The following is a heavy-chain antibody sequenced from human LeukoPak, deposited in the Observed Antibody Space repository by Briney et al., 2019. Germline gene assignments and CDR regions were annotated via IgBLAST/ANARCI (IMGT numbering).Heavy chain of an antibody. D-gene: IGHD6-6*01. V-gene: IGHV4-4*02. CDR2: IYHSGST. J-gene: IGHJ5*02. CDR1: GGSISSSNW. CDR3: ARVFAARTYNWFDP. Sequence: SETLSLTCAVSGGSISSSNWWSWVRQPPGKGLEWIGEIYHSGSTNYNPSLKSRVTISVDKSKNQFSLKLSSVTAADTAVYYCARVFAARTYNWFDPWGQGTLVTVSS.